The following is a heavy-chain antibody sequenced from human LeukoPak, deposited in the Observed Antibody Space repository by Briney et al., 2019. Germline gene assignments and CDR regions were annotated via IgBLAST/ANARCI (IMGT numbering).Heavy chain of an antibody. D-gene: IGHD2-2*03. CDR2: INPNNGGT. Sequence: ASVKVSCKASGYTFTGYYMHWVRQAPGQGLEWMGWINPNNGGTNYAQKFQGRVTMTRDTSISTAYMELSRLRSDDTAVYYCARGCGYCSSTSCYNWFDPWGQGTLVTVSS. CDR3: ARGCGYCSSTSCYNWFDP. CDR1: GYTFTGYY. V-gene: IGHV1-2*02. J-gene: IGHJ5*02.